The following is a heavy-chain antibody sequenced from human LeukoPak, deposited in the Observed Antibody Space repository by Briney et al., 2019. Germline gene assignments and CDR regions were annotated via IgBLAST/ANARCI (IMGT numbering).Heavy chain of an antibody. J-gene: IGHJ4*02. CDR1: GFTFSSYW. D-gene: IGHD4-17*01. V-gene: IGHV3-74*01. CDR2: INSDGIST. Sequence: GGSLRISCAASGFTFSSYWMHWVRQAPGKGLVWVSRINSDGISTNYADSVKGRFTISRDNAKDTLYLQTDSLRAEDTAMYYCARDDGDLDYWGQGTLVTVSS. CDR3: ARDDGDLDY.